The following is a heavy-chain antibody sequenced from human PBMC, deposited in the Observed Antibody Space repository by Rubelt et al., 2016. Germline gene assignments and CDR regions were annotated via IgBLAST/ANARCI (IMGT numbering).Heavy chain of an antibody. CDR2: IYYSGST. Sequence: QLQLQESGPGLVKPSETLSLTCTVSGGSISSSSYYWGWIRQPPGKGREWIGSIYYSGSTYYNPSLTSRVTITVDTSKNQMSLRLSSLTSWERAVYYCARAEYYGSGSYFPVDYWGQGTLVTSPQ. J-gene: IGHJ4*02. V-gene: IGHV4-39*07. CDR3: ARAEYYGSGSYFPVDY. D-gene: IGHD3-10*01. CDR1: GGSISSSSYY.